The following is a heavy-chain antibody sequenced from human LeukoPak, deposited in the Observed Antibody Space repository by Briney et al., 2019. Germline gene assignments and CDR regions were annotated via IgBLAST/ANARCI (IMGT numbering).Heavy chain of an antibody. V-gene: IGHV4-61*02. D-gene: IGHD3-16*02. J-gene: IGHJ4*02. Sequence: SQTLSLTCTVSGGSISSGSYYWSWIRQPAGKGLEWIGRIYTSGSTNYNPSLKSRVTISVDTSKNQFSLKLSSVTAADTAVYYCARGRDYVWGSYRYSPCFDYWGQGTLVTVSS. CDR3: ARGRDYVWGSYRYSPCFDY. CDR1: GGSISSGSYY. CDR2: IYTSGST.